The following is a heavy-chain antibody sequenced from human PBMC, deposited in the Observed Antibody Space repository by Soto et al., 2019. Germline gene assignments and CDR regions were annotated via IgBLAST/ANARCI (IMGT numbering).Heavy chain of an antibody. CDR1: GFTFSSYA. CDR3: AKDSGYYYPNLGGAFDI. D-gene: IGHD3-22*01. V-gene: IGHV3-23*01. CDR2: ISGSGGST. J-gene: IGHJ3*02. Sequence: PGGSLRLSCAASGFTFSSYAMSWVRQAPGKGLEWVSAISGSGGSTYYADSVKGRFTISRDNSKNTLYLQMNSLRAEDTAVYYCAKDSGYYYPNLGGAFDIWGQGTMVTVSS.